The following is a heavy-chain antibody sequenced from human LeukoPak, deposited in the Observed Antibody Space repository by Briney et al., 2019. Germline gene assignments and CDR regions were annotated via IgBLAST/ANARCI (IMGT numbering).Heavy chain of an antibody. J-gene: IGHJ6*03. Sequence: PGGSLRLSCAASGFTFSSYAMSWVRQAPGKGLEWVSAISGSGGSTYYADSVKGRFTISRDNSKNTLYLQMNSLRAEDTAVYYCAKGYYDFWSGYYTGREYYMDVWGKGTTVTVSS. CDR1: GFTFSSYA. CDR2: ISGSGGST. V-gene: IGHV3-23*01. D-gene: IGHD3-3*01. CDR3: AKGYYDFWSGYYTGREYYMDV.